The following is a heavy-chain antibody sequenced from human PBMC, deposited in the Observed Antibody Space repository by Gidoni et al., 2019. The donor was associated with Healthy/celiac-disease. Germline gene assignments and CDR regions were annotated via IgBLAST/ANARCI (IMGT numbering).Heavy chain of an antibody. Sequence: QVQLQESGPGLVKPSETLSLPCTVSGGSIRSYYWSWIRQPDGTGLEWIRRSNTSGSTNYNPALKSRTTMSVDTYKNQFSLKMSSVTAEDTAVYYCEREDYGAWYLDLWGRGTLVTVSS. CDR2: SNTSGST. CDR3: EREDYGAWYLDL. J-gene: IGHJ2*01. D-gene: IGHD4-17*01. CDR1: GGSIRSYY. V-gene: IGHV4-4*07.